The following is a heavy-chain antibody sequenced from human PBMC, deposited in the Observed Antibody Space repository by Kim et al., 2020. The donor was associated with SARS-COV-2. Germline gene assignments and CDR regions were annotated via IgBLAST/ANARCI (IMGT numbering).Heavy chain of an antibody. D-gene: IGHD2-2*01. CDR1: GFTFSSYS. CDR3: ARGDCSSTSFPGVHYGMDV. V-gene: IGHV3-21*01. Sequence: GGSLRLSCAASGFTFSSYSMNWVRQAPGKGLEWVSSISSSSSYIYYADSVKGRFTISRDNAKNSLYLQMNSLRAEDTAVYYCARGDCSSTSFPGVHYGMDVWGQGTTVTVSS. CDR2: ISSSSSYI. J-gene: IGHJ6*02.